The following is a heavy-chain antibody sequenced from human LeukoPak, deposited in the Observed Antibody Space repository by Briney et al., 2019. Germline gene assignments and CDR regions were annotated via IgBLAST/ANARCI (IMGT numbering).Heavy chain of an antibody. CDR2: INHIGST. D-gene: IGHD3-9*01. CDR1: GGSFSGYY. Sequence: SETLSLTCAVYGGSFSGYYWSWIRQPPGKGLEWIGEINHIGSTNYNPSLKSRATISVDTSKNQFSLKLSSVTAADTAVYYCARPEYDILTGYSFSYSWFDPWGQGTLVTVSS. J-gene: IGHJ5*02. V-gene: IGHV4-34*01. CDR3: ARPEYDILTGYSFSYSWFDP.